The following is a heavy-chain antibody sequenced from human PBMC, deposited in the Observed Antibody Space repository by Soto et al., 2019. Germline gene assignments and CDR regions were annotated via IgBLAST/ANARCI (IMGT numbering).Heavy chain of an antibody. CDR3: ARSGPQGSAFDI. CDR1: GGSISSYY. Sequence: SETLSLTCTVSGGSISSYYWSWIRQPPGKGLEWIGYIYYSGSTNYNPSLKSRATLSVDTSKNQFSLKLSSVTAAHTAVYYCARSGPQGSAFDIWGQGTMVTVSS. J-gene: IGHJ3*02. CDR2: IYYSGST. V-gene: IGHV4-59*01.